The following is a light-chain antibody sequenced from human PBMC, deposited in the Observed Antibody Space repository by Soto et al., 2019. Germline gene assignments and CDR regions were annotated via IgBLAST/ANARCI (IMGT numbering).Light chain of an antibody. CDR1: SSDVGSYNL. CDR2: EVS. Sequence: QSVLTQPAPVSGSPGQSITISCTGTSSDVGSYNLVSWYQQHPGKAPKLMIYEVSKRPSGVSNRFSGSKSGNTASLTISGLQAEDEADYYCCSYAGSSTFHVFGTGTKVTGL. CDR3: CSYAGSSTFHV. J-gene: IGLJ1*01. V-gene: IGLV2-23*02.